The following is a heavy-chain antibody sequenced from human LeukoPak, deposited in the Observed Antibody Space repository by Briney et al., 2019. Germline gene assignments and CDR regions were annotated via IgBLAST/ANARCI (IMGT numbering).Heavy chain of an antibody. Sequence: SETLSLTCSVSGDSISIYYWSWIRQPPGKGLEWIGNIYYTGPTYYNASLESRVTISLDTSKNQFSLRLTSVTAADTAVYYCARSPTKRVPEDYWGQGTLVTVSS. D-gene: IGHD2-2*01. CDR3: ARSPTKRVPEDY. CDR1: GDSISIYY. V-gene: IGHV4-59*12. CDR2: IYYTGPT. J-gene: IGHJ4*02.